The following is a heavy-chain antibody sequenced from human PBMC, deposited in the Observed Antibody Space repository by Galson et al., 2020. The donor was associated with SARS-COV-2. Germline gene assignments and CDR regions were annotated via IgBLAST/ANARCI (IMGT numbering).Heavy chain of an antibody. V-gene: IGHV4-34*01. J-gene: IGHJ6*03. Sequence: SETLSLTCAVYGGSFSGYYWSWIRQPPGKGLEWIGEINHIGSTNYNPSLKSRVTISVDTSKNQFSLKLSSVTAADTAVYYCARGRVIMGYCSSTRCYGVGSYYYYYYMDVWGKGTTVTISS. CDR3: ARGRVIMGYCSSTRCYGVGSYYYYYYMDV. D-gene: IGHD2-2*01. CDR2: INHIGST. CDR1: GGSFSGYY.